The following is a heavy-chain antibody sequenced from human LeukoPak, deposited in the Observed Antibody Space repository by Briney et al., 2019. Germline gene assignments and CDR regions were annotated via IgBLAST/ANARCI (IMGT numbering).Heavy chain of an antibody. CDR2: IYYSGST. CDR1: GGSISSGDYY. D-gene: IGHD2-2*02. J-gene: IGHJ4*02. V-gene: IGHV4-30-4*08. Sequence: PSETLSLTCTVSGGSISSGDYYRSWIRQPPGKGLEWIGYIYYSGSTYYNPSLKSRVTISVDTSKNQFSLKLSSVTAADTAVYYCARTAIRERKYCSSTSCYTGRYYFDYWGQGTLVTVSS. CDR3: ARTAIRERKYCSSTSCYTGRYYFDY.